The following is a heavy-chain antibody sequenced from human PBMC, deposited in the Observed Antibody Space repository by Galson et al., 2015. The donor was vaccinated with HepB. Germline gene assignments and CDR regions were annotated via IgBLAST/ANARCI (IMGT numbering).Heavy chain of an antibody. V-gene: IGHV4-39*07. J-gene: IGHJ3*02. CDR1: GGSISSSSYY. D-gene: IGHD2-2*02. CDR2: IYYSGST. Sequence: ETLSLTCTVSGGSISSSSYYWGWIRQPPGKGLEWIGSIYYSGSTYYNPSLKSRVTISVDTSKNQFSLKLSSVTAADTAVYYCARRYCSSTSCYRPLGAFDIWGQGTMVTVSS. CDR3: ARRYCSSTSCYRPLGAFDI.